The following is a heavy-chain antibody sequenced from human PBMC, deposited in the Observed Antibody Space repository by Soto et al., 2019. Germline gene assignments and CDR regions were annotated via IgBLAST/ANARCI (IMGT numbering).Heavy chain of an antibody. J-gene: IGHJ5*02. CDR1: GGSISSYY. Sequence: PSETLSRTCTFGGGSISSYYWRWIRQPPGKGLEWIGYMYYGGRTNYNPSLKSRVTISVDTPKMQVALKLSSVTAADTAVYFCARGTPLPLIVRSSRGPLFDHGGQGSLVTVSS. CDR3: ARGTPLPLIVRSSRGPLFDH. V-gene: IGHV4-59*08. CDR2: MYYGGRT. D-gene: IGHD2-15*01.